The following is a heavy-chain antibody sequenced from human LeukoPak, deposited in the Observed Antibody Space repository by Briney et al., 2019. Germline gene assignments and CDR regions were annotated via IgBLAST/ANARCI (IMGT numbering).Heavy chain of an antibody. V-gene: IGHV3-21*01. CDR3: ARAYFDFWSGSFLDF. D-gene: IGHD3-3*01. Sequence: GGSLRLSCATSGFIFNSYSMNWVRQAPGKGLEWVSSISSTSTYIRYSDSVKGRFTISRDSADNSLYLQMNSLTDEDTAVYYCARAYFDFWSGSFLDFWGQGTLVTVSS. CDR1: GFIFNSYS. J-gene: IGHJ4*02. CDR2: ISSTSTYI.